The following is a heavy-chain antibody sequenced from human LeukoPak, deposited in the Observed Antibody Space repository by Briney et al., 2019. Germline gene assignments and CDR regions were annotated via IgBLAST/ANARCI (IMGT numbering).Heavy chain of an antibody. CDR3: AELGITMIGGV. D-gene: IGHD3-10*02. V-gene: IGHV3-48*04. CDR2: ISSSGSTI. J-gene: IGHJ6*04. CDR1: GFTFSNYW. Sequence: GGSLRPSCAASGFTFSNYWMNWVRQAPGKGLEWVSYISSSGSTIYYADSVKGRFTISRDNAKNSLYLQMNSLRAEDTAVYYCAELGITMIGGVWGKGTTVTISS.